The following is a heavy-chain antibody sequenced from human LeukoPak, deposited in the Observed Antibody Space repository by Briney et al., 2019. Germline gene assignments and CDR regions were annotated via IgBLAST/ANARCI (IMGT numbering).Heavy chain of an antibody. CDR2: VRGSDAGT. CDR1: GFTFSSYA. V-gene: IGHV3-23*01. CDR3: AKNRGGSYYSGSDY. D-gene: IGHD1-26*01. Sequence: GGSLRLSCAASGFTFSSYAMTWVRQAPGKGLEWVSAVRGSDAGTSYADSVKGRFTISRDNSKNTLYLQMNGLRAEDTAVYYCAKNRGGSYYSGSDYWGQGTLVTVSS. J-gene: IGHJ4*02.